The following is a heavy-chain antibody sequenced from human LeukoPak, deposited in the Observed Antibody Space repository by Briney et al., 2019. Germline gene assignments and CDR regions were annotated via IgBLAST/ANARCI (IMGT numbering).Heavy chain of an antibody. V-gene: IGHV1-2*02. Sequence: RASVKVSCKASGYTFTGYFMHWVRQAPGQGLERMGWINPHSGGTDNAQNFQGRVTMTRDTSINTAYMELTRMTSDDTAVYFCARGGGTSGPELDYWGQGTLVTVSS. D-gene: IGHD3-3*01. CDR2: INPHSGGT. J-gene: IGHJ4*02. CDR1: GYTFTGYF. CDR3: ARGGGTSGPELDY.